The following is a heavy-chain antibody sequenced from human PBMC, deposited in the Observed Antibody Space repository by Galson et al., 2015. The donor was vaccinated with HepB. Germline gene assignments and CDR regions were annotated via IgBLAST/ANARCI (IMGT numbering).Heavy chain of an antibody. D-gene: IGHD2-21*01. CDR3: AKLGGYCGATTCSPFDL. CDR2: IYLGGGGADI. CDR1: GYRFSSYG. V-gene: IGHV5-51*03. J-gene: IGHJ4*02. Sequence: QSGAEVKKPGESLKISCEGSGYRFSSYGVGWVRQMPGKGLELMGIIYLGGGGADITYSPSFQGQVTISVADSFSTVYLEWSSLKASDSAMYYCAKLGGYCGATTCSPFDLWGPGTLVIVSS.